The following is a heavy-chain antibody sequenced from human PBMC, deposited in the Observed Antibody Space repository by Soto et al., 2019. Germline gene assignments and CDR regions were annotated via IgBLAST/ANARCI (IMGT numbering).Heavy chain of an antibody. CDR3: ERRVVATETFDS. V-gene: IGHV4-59*08. D-gene: IGHD5-12*01. J-gene: IGHJ4*02. Sequence: PSETLSLTCTVAGGYRISYDWSWIRQPPGRGLEWIGFIYYAGSTKYNPSLNSRVTISVDTSKNQFSLTVTSVTAADTAVYYFERRVVATETFDSWGQGPLVTVSS. CDR2: IYYAGST. CDR1: GGYRISYD.